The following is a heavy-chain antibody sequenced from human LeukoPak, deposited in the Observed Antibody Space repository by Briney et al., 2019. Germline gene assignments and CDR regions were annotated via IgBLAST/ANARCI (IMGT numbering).Heavy chain of an antibody. J-gene: IGHJ5*02. CDR3: ARGPKNSGSSFDP. Sequence: SQTLSLTCSVSGGSISSGNYYWTWIRQPPEEGLEWIGYIYYSGSTYYNPSLKSRINISVDTSKNQFSLKLSSVTAADTAVYYCARGPKNSGSSFDPWGQGTLVTVSS. CDR1: GGSISSGNYY. D-gene: IGHD1-7*01. V-gene: IGHV4-30-4*08. CDR2: IYYSGST.